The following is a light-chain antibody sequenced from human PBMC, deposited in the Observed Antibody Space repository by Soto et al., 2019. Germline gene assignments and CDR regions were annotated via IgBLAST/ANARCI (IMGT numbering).Light chain of an antibody. J-gene: IGKJ2*01. Sequence: EIVLTQSPATLSLSPGERATLSCRASQSISSFLAWFQQKPGQAPRLLIYDASSRATGIPARFRGSGSATDLTLTISSVESEASAAYYCQQRYSRYTFGQGTKLEIK. V-gene: IGKV3-11*01. CDR2: DAS. CDR3: QQRYSRYT. CDR1: QSISSF.